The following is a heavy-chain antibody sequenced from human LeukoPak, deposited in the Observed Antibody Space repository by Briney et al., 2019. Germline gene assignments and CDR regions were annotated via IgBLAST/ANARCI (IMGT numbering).Heavy chain of an antibody. V-gene: IGHV4-59*01. J-gene: IGHJ4*02. CDR2: IYYSGST. CDR1: GGSFSGYY. Sequence: SETLSLTCAVYGGSFSGYYWSWIRQPPGKGLEWIGYIYYSGSTNYNPSLKSRVTISVDTSKNQFSLKLSSVTAADTAVYYCARDNVRGGSDYWGQGTLVTVSS. CDR3: ARDNVRGGSDY. D-gene: IGHD3-10*01.